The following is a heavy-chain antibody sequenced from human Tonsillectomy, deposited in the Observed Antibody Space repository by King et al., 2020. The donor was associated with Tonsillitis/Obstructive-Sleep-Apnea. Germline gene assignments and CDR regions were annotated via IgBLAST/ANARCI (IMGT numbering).Heavy chain of an antibody. J-gene: IGHJ4*02. V-gene: IGHV3-23*04. CDR2: VNGSGGST. D-gene: IGHD2-15*01. CDR1: GFTFSSYA. CDR3: AKFEAYMIVVVVAPIDY. Sequence: VQLVESGGGLVQPGGSLRLSCAASGFTFSSYAMSWVRQAPGKGLEWVSAVNGSGGSTYYADSVKGRFTISRDNSKNTLYLQMNSLRAEDTAVYFCAKFEAYMIVVVVAPIDYWGQGTLVTVSS.